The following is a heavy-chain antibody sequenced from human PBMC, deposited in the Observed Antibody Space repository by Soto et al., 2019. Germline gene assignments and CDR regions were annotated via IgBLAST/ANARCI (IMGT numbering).Heavy chain of an antibody. Sequence: GGSLRLSCAASGFTFSSSATTWVRQAPGKGLEWVSGISASGGTTYYADSVKGRFTISRDNSKNTRYLQMNSLRAEDTAVYNCAKGPTSFGVGLSYSFYYGLDVWGHGTTVTVSS. D-gene: IGHD3-3*01. J-gene: IGHJ6*02. V-gene: IGHV3-23*01. CDR1: GFTFSSSA. CDR3: AKGPTSFGVGLSYSFYYGLDV. CDR2: ISASGGTT.